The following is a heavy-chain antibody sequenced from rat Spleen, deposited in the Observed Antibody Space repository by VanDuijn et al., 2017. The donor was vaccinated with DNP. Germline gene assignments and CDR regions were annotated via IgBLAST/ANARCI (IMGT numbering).Heavy chain of an antibody. J-gene: IGHJ2*01. CDR3: VRPVRFYSGPFDS. CDR2: ITPSGDRT. CDR1: GFTFSYYY. D-gene: IGHD1-1*01. V-gene: IGHV5-25*01. Sequence: EVRLEESGGGLVQPGGSLNLSCVVSGFTFSYYYMAWVRQAPKKGLEVVATITPSGDRTYYPDPVKGRFTISRDNAKNTLYLQMNSLQSEDTAIYHCVRPVRFYSGPFDSWGRGLMVTVSS.